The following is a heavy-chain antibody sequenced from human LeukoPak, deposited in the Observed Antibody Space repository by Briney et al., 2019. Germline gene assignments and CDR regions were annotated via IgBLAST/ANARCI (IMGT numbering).Heavy chain of an antibody. Sequence: SVKVSCKASGGTFSSYAISWVRQAPGQGLEWMGGVIPIFGTANYAQKFQGRVTITADESTSTAYMELSSLRSEDTAVYYCARGQLPYLYYFDYWGQGTLVTVSS. CDR1: GGTFSSYA. J-gene: IGHJ4*02. V-gene: IGHV1-69*13. CDR2: VIPIFGTA. CDR3: ARGQLPYLYYFDY. D-gene: IGHD5-18*01.